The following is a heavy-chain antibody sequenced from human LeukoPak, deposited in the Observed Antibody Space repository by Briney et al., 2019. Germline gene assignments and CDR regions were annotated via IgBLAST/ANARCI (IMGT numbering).Heavy chain of an antibody. J-gene: IGHJ4*02. CDR2: SYYNGNT. V-gene: IGHV4-59*01. CDR1: GGSFTSYY. CDR3: ARGYSGYESDFDY. Sequence: SETLSLTCTVSGGSFTSYYWSWIRQPPGKGLEWIGFSYYNGNTNYNPSLKSRVTISVDMSKNQFSLSLRSVTAADTAVYYCARGYSGYESDFDYWGQGTLVTVSS. D-gene: IGHD5-12*01.